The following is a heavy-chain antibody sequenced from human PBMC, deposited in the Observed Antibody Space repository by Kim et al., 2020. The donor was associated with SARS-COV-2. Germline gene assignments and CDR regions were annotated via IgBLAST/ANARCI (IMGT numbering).Heavy chain of an antibody. Sequence: SETLSLTCTVSGGSISSGGYYWSWIRQHPGKGLEWIGYIYYSGSTYYNPSLKSRVTISVDTSKNQFSLKLSSVTAADTAVYYCARRGVSSGSYTDYWGQGTLVTVSS. CDR1: GGSISSGGYY. D-gene: IGHD3-10*01. J-gene: IGHJ4*02. CDR3: ARRGVSSGSYTDY. CDR2: IYYSGST. V-gene: IGHV4-31*03.